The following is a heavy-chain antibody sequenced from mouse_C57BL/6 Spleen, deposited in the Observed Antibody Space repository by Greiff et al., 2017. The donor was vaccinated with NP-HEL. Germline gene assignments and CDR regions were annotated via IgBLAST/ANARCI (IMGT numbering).Heavy chain of an antibody. Sequence: EVKLMESGGDLVKPGGSLKLSCAASGFTFSSYGMSWVRQTPDKRLEWVATISSGGSYTYYTDSVKGRFTISRDNAKNTLYLRMSSLKSEDTAMYYCATLMRGAMEYWGQGTSVTVSS. J-gene: IGHJ4*01. CDR3: ATLMRGAMEY. CDR2: ISSGGSYT. CDR1: GFTFSSYG. V-gene: IGHV5-6*01.